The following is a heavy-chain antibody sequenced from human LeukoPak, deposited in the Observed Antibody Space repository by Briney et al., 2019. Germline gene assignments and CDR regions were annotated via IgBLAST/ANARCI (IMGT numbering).Heavy chain of an antibody. J-gene: IGHJ3*02. CDR1: GYTFTGYY. CDR2: INPNSGGT. D-gene: IGHD4-17*01. Sequence: ASVKVSCKASGYTFTGYYMHWVRQAPGQGLEWMGWINPNSGGTNYAQKFQGRVTMTRDTSISTAYMELSRLRSDDTAVYYCARVGLRQTPGAFDIWGQGTMVTVSS. CDR3: ARVGLRQTPGAFDI. V-gene: IGHV1-2*02.